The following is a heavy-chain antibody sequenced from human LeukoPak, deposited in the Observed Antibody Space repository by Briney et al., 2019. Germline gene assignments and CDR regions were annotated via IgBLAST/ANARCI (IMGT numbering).Heavy chain of an antibody. V-gene: IGHV1-3*01. J-gene: IGHJ4*02. Sequence: ASVKVSCKASGYTFTSYAMHWVRQAPGQRLEWMGWINADNGNTKYSQKFQGRVTMTEDTSTDTAYMELSSLRSEDTAVYYCATVGYCSSTSCWYFDYWGQGTLVTVSS. CDR2: INADNGNT. CDR3: ATVGYCSSTSCWYFDY. D-gene: IGHD2-2*01. CDR1: GYTFTSYA.